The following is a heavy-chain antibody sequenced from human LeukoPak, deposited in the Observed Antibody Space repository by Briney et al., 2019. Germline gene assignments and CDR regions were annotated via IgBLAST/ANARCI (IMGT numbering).Heavy chain of an antibody. D-gene: IGHD3-10*01. CDR3: ARDRVVRGVMVY. CDR1: GYTFTSYY. V-gene: IGHV1-46*01. J-gene: IGHJ4*02. Sequence: WASVKVSCKASGYTFTSYYMHWVRQAPGQGLEWMGIINPSGGSTSYAQKFQGRVTMTRDTSISTAYMELSRLRSDNTAVYYCARDRVVRGVMVYWGQGTLVTVSS. CDR2: INPSGGST.